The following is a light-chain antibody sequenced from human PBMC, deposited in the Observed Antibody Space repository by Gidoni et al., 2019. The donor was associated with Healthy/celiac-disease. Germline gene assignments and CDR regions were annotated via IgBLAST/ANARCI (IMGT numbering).Light chain of an antibody. V-gene: IGKV3-15*01. CDR2: GAS. CDR1: QSVSSN. J-gene: IGKJ4*01. CDR3: QQYNNWPLT. Sequence: EIVITPSPATLSVSPGERATLSCRASQSVSSNLAWYQQKPGQATRLLIYGASTRATGIPARFSGSGSGTEFTLTISSLQSEDFAVYYCQQYNNWPLTFGGGTKVEIK.